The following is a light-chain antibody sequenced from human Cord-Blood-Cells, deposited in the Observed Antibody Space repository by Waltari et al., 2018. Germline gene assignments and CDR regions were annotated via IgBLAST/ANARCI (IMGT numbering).Light chain of an antibody. Sequence: DIVMTQSPLSLPVPPGEPASISCRSSQSLLHSNGYKYLDWYLQNPGQSPQLLIYLGSNPASGVPDRFSGRGSGTDFTLKISRVEAEDVGGYYCMQALQTPWAFGQGTKVEI. CDR3: MQALQTPWA. CDR2: LGS. V-gene: IGKV2-28*01. CDR1: QSLLHSNGYKY. J-gene: IGKJ1*01.